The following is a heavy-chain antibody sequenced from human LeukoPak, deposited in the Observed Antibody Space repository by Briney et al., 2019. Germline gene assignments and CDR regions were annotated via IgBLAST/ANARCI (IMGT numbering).Heavy chain of an antibody. D-gene: IGHD3-10*01. CDR1: GFTFSTYT. Sequence: GGSLRLSCAASGFTFSTYTMHWVRQAPGKGLEGVAVISYDGSNKYYADSVKGRFTISRDSSKNTLYLQMNSLRLEDTAVYYCARGRDYYGSGSYRNWGQGTLVTVSS. CDR3: ARGRDYYGSGSYRN. CDR2: ISYDGSNK. V-gene: IGHV3-30-3*01. J-gene: IGHJ4*02.